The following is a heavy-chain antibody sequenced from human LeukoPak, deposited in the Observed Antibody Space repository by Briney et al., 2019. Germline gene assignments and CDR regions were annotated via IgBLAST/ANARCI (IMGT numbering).Heavy chain of an antibody. D-gene: IGHD3-22*01. CDR2: ISGSGGST. Sequence: GGSLRLSCAASGFTFSSYAMSWVRQAPGKGLEWVSAISGSGGSTYYADSVKGRFTISRDNSKNTLYLQMNSLRAEDTAVYYCAKADHYYDCSGYLFDYWGQGTLVTVSS. V-gene: IGHV3-23*01. CDR1: GFTFSSYA. CDR3: AKADHYYDCSGYLFDY. J-gene: IGHJ4*02.